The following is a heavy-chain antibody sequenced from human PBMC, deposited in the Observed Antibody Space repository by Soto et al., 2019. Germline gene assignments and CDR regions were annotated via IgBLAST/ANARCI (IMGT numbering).Heavy chain of an antibody. CDR3: ARDVVRGGSYSSLPDL. D-gene: IGHD1-26*01. V-gene: IGHV3-30*03. CDR2: ISYDGSSQ. Sequence: QAQLVESGGGVVQPGRSLRLSCAASGFTLSNYGMHWVRQAPGKGLAWVAVISYDGSSQIYADSVKGRFTISRDNSKNTLFLQMNSLRAEDTAVYYCARDVVRGGSYSSLPDLWGQGTLVTVSS. J-gene: IGHJ5*02. CDR1: GFTLSNYG.